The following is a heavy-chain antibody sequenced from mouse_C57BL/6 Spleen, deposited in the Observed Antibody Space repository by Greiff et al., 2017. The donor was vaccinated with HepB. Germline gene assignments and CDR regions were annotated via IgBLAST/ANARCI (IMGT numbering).Heavy chain of an antibody. J-gene: IGHJ1*03. V-gene: IGHV1-64*01. CDR2: IHPNSGST. CDR1: GYTFTSYW. CDR3: ARSHYYGSSYRYFDV. Sequence: QVQLQQPGAELVKPGASVKLSCKASGYTFTSYWMHWVKQRPGQGLEWIGMIHPNSGSTNYNEKFKSKATLTVDKSSSTAYMQLSSLTSEDSAVYYFARSHYYGSSYRYFDVWGTGTTVTVSS. D-gene: IGHD1-1*01.